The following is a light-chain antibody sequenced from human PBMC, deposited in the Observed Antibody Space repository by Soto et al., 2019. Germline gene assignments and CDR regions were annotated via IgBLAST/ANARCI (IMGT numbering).Light chain of an antibody. CDR3: QQYNNLPPDT. V-gene: IGKV3-15*01. J-gene: IGKJ2*01. CDR2: GAS. CDR1: QSVNNN. Sequence: EIILTQSPAALSVYPGDRATLSCRASQSVNNNLAWYQQKPGQAPRLLIYGASTRATGIPGRFRGSGSGTEFTLTITSLPAEYFAVYFCQQYNNLPPDTFGQGTKLEIK.